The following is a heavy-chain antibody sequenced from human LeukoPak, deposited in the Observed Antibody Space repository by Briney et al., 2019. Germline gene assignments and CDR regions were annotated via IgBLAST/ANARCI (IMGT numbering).Heavy chain of an antibody. J-gene: IGHJ5*02. CDR3: ANNNHYNSNWYGLDWFDP. CDR2: IYYSGST. D-gene: IGHD6-13*01. V-gene: IGHV4-39*01. CDR1: GGSISSSSHY. Sequence: SETLSLTCTVSGGSISSSSHYWGWIRQPPGKGLEWIGNIYYSGSTYYNPSLKSRVTISVDTSKNQFSLKLSSVTAADTAVYYCANNNHYNSNWYGLDWFDPWGQGTRVIVSS.